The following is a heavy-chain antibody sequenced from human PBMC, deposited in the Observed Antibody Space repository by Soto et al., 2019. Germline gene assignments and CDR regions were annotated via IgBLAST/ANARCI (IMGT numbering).Heavy chain of an antibody. CDR3: ATESGENWSYDAS. J-gene: IGHJ5*02. V-gene: IGHV4-4*07. Sequence: ATLSLTCAFSGDSIIMYSCNWIRQTAGRGLEWIGRVYPSGHTQYRSSFETRVTVSVDMSTNQFFLELRSVTAADTAVYYSATESGENWSYDASWGKGTQVTAYS. CDR1: GDSIIMYS. D-gene: IGHD1-7*01. CDR2: VYPSGHT.